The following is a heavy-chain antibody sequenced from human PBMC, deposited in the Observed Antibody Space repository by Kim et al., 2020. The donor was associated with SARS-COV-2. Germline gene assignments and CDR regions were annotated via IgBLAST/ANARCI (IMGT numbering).Heavy chain of an antibody. CDR1: GGSISSGGYY. J-gene: IGHJ3*02. V-gene: IGHV4-31*03. D-gene: IGHD6-13*01. Sequence: SETLSLTCTVSGGSISSGGYYWSWIRQHPGKGLEWIGYIYYSGSTYYNPSLKSRVTISVDTSKNQFSLKLSSVTAADTAVYYCARGQQQLVLFDIWGQGTMVTVSS. CDR3: ARGQQQLVLFDI. CDR2: IYYSGST.